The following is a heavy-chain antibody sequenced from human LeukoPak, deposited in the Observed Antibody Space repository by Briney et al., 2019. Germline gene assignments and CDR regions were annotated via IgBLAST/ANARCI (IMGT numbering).Heavy chain of an antibody. J-gene: IGHJ6*02. CDR3: ARDRIAAGSGIGMDV. V-gene: IGHV4-4*07. Sequence: PSETLSLTCTASGGSISSYYWSWIRQPAGKGLEWIGRIYTSGSTNYNPSLKSRVTMSVDTSKNQFSLKLSSVTAADTAVYYCARDRIAAGSGIGMDVWGQGTTVTVSS. D-gene: IGHD6-13*01. CDR1: GGSISSYY. CDR2: IYTSGST.